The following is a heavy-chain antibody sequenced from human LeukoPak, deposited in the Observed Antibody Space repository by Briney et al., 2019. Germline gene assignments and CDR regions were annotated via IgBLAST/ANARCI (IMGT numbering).Heavy chain of an antibody. Sequence: HPGGSLRLSCAASGLAFSSYAMSWVRQAPGKGLEWVSTISVASNTFYADSVKGRFTISRDNSRNTLYLQMTSLRADDTAVYYCSDYGVSGVRSKSYWGLGNLVTVSS. J-gene: IGHJ4*02. V-gene: IGHV3-23*01. D-gene: IGHD3-3*01. CDR3: SDYGVSGVRSKSY. CDR2: ISVASNT. CDR1: GLAFSSYA.